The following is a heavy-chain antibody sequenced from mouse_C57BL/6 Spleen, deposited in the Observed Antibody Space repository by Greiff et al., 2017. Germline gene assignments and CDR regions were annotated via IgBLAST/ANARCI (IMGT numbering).Heavy chain of an antibody. J-gene: IGHJ3*01. CDR1: GFTFTDYG. Sequence: DVQLQESGGGLVKPGGSLKLSCEASGFTFTDYGMHWVRQGPEKGLEWVGYISSGSSTINYADTVKGRCTISRDNAKNTVFLQMTSLRSEDTAMYWCAGLFAYWGQGTLVTVSA. V-gene: IGHV5-17*01. CDR2: ISSGSSTI. CDR3: AGLFAY.